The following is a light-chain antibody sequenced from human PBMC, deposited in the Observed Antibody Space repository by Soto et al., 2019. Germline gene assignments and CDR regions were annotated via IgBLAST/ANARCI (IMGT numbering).Light chain of an antibody. J-gene: IGKJ3*01. V-gene: IGKV3-20*01. CDR2: SSS. CDR1: QNLCTLY. CDR3: QHYDNYPPSVT. Sequence: EIVFTQSPGSLSLSPWERGTLSCRASQNLCTLYLAWFQQKSGQAHRLLIYSSSRRTTGIRDRFSGSGTGTDIILTISRLEPQDFEVYSCQHYDNYPPSVTFGTGNKVD.